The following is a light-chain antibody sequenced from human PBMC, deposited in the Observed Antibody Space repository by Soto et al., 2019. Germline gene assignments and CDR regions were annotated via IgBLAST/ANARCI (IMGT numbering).Light chain of an antibody. CDR3: SSYTSSSWV. V-gene: IGLV2-14*01. CDR1: SSDVGGYNY. J-gene: IGLJ3*02. CDR2: EVS. Sequence: QSVLTQPASVSGSPGQSITISCTGTSSDVGGYNYVSWYQQHPGKAPKLMIYEVSNRPSGVSNRFSVSKSGNTASLNISGLQAEDEADYYCSSYTSSSWVFGGGTKLTVL.